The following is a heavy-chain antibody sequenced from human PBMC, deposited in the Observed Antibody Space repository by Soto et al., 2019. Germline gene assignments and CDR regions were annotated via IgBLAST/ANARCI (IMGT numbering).Heavy chain of an antibody. CDR1: GYDFTTYG. D-gene: IGHD1-1*01. CDR2: ISAHNGNT. J-gene: IGHJ4*02. Sequence: QVHLVQSGAEVKKPGASVKDSCKGSGYDFTTYGITWVRQAPGQGLEWMAWISAHNGNTDYAQKLQGRVTVTGDTSTSTAYMELRSLRSDDTAVYYCARGRYGDYWGQGALVTVSS. V-gene: IGHV1-18*01. CDR3: ARGRYGDY.